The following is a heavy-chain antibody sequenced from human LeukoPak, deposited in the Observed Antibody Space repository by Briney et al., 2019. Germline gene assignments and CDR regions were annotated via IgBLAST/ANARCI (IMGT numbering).Heavy chain of an antibody. CDR1: GFTFRNRW. J-gene: IGHJ4*02. CDR2: TGQYGHDN. D-gene: IGHD6-13*01. V-gene: IGHV3-7*01. Sequence: GGSLRLSCAGSGFTFRNRWATWVRQAPGKGLEWVASTGQYGHDNDYVDSVRGRFTISRDFAKISLFLQTNSLRVEDTAVYYCAAGGAPGRFDYWGRGAPVTVSS. CDR3: AAGGAPGRFDY.